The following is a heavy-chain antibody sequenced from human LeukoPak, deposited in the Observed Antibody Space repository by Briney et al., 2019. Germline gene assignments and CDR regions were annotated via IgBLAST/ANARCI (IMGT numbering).Heavy chain of an antibody. J-gene: IGHJ4*02. CDR1: GFTFSNYG. Sequence: GGSLRLSCAASGFTFSNYGMHWVRQAPGKGLEWVAFIRYDGSNKYYAGSVKDRFTISRDNSKNTMYLQMNSLRPEDTAVYYCAKVKGDACILRYFDYWGQGTLVPVSS. D-gene: IGHD5-24*01. CDR3: AKVKGDACILRYFDY. V-gene: IGHV3-30*02. CDR2: IRYDGSNK.